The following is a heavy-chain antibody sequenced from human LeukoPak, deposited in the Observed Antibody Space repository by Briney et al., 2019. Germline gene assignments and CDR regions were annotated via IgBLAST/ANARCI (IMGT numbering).Heavy chain of an antibody. V-gene: IGHV3-30-3*01. CDR2: ISHDGSDK. CDR3: ARGPGPGYFDY. CDR1: GLTFSSHA. Sequence: HPGGSLRLSCAASGLTFSSHAMHWVRQAPGKGLEWVAVISHDGSDKHYTDSVKGRFTISRDNSRNTLYLQMNSLRAEDTAVYYCARGPGPGYFDYWGQGTLVTVSS. D-gene: IGHD1-1*01. J-gene: IGHJ4*02.